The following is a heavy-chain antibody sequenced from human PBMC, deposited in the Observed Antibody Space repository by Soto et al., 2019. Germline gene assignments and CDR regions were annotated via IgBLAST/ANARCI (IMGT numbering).Heavy chain of an antibody. Sequence: QLQLQESGPGLVKPSETLSLTCTVSGDSISDDTYYWGWIRQPPGKGLEWIGSIYYSGSTYYNPSLKSRVTMSVDTYKNQLSLELSSVTAADTAVYYCARLHCDSPNCVPLDPWGQGTLVTVSS. CDR2: IYYSGST. D-gene: IGHD2-2*01. V-gene: IGHV4-39*01. CDR3: ARLHCDSPNCVPLDP. J-gene: IGHJ5*02. CDR1: GDSISDDTYY.